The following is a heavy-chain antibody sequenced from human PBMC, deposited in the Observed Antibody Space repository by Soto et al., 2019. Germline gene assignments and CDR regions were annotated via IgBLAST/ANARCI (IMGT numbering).Heavy chain of an antibody. V-gene: IGHV5-51*01. Sequence: EESVKISCNGSGYSFTSYWIGWVRQMPGKGLEWMGIIYPGDSDTRYSPSFQGQVTISADKSISTAYLQWSSLKASDTAMYYCARQDCSGGSCYYYYGMDVWGQGTTVTVSS. D-gene: IGHD2-15*01. CDR2: IYPGDSDT. CDR3: ARQDCSGGSCYYYYGMDV. J-gene: IGHJ6*02. CDR1: GYSFTSYW.